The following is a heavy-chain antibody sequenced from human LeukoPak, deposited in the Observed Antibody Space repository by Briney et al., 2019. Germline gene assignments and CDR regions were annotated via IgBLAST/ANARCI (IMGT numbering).Heavy chain of an antibody. V-gene: IGHV3-23*01. Sequence: GGSLRLSCAASGFTFSSYAMSWVRQAPGKGLEWVSAISGSGGSTYYADSVKGRFTISRDNSKNTLYLRMNSLRAEDTAVYYCAGGLRGATGNFDYWGQGTLVTVSS. J-gene: IGHJ4*02. CDR3: AGGLRGATGNFDY. CDR1: GFTFSSYA. D-gene: IGHD1-26*01. CDR2: ISGSGGST.